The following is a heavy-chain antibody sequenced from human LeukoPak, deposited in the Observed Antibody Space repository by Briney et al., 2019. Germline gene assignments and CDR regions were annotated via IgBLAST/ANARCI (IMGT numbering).Heavy chain of an antibody. Sequence: GGSLRLSCAASGFTFSSYAMSWVRQAPGKGLEWVSAISGSGGSTYYADPAKGRFTISRDNSKNTLYLQMNSLRAEDTAVYYCAKDVYDFWSGQGYFQHWGQGTLVTVSS. CDR2: ISGSGGST. CDR1: GFTFSSYA. CDR3: AKDVYDFWSGQGYFQH. D-gene: IGHD3-3*01. V-gene: IGHV3-23*01. J-gene: IGHJ1*01.